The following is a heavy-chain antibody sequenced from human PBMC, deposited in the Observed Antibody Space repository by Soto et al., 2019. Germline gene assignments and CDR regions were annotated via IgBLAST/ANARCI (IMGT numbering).Heavy chain of an antibody. V-gene: IGHV3-21*01. Sequence: EVQLVESGGGLVKPGGSLRLSCAASGFTFSSYSMNWVRQAPGKGLEWVSSITSSSSYIFYADSVKGRFTISRDNAKNSLYLQMNSRRAEDTAVYYCARGIGYCRGGSCYTDAWGQGTLVTVSS. J-gene: IGHJ5*02. CDR2: ITSSSSYI. CDR3: ARGIGYCRGGSCYTDA. D-gene: IGHD2-15*01. CDR1: GFTFSSYS.